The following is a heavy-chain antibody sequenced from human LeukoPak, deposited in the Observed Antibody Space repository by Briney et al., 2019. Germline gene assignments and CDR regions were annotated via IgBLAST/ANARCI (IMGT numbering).Heavy chain of an antibody. CDR1: GSSFTSYW. V-gene: IGHV5-51*01. Sequence: GESLKISCKGSGSSFTSYWIGWVRQLPEKGLEWMGIIYPGDSDTRYSPSFQGQVTISADKSISTAYLQWSSLKASDTAMYYCARPESDCGGDCYSEYFQHWGQGTLVTVSS. CDR3: ARPESDCGGDCYSEYFQH. D-gene: IGHD2-21*02. CDR2: IYPGDSDT. J-gene: IGHJ1*01.